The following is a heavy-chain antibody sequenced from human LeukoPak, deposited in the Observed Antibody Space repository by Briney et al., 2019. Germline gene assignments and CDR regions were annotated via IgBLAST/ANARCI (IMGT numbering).Heavy chain of an antibody. D-gene: IGHD3-22*01. CDR2: ISAYNGNT. J-gene: IGHJ5*02. V-gene: IGHV1-18*01. Sequence: ASVNVSCKASGYTFTSYGISWVRQAPGQGLEWMGWISAYNGNTNYAQKLQGRVTMTTDTSTSTAYMELRSLRSDDTAVYYCARVAPRITMIVVVTPNWFDPWGQGTLVTVSS. CDR1: GYTFTSYG. CDR3: ARVAPRITMIVVVTPNWFDP.